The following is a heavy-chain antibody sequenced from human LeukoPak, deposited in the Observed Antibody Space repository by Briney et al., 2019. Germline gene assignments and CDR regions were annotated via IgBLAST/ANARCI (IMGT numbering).Heavy chain of an antibody. J-gene: IGHJ4*02. D-gene: IGHD3-22*01. CDR1: GYTFTSYG. V-gene: IGHV1-18*01. Sequence: GASVKDSCKASGYTFTSYGISWVRQAPGQGLEWMGWISAYNGNTNYAQKLQGRVTMTTDTSTSTAYMELRSLRSDDTAVYYCARGGLYDSSGYSLYYFDYWGQGTLVTVSS. CDR2: ISAYNGNT. CDR3: ARGGLYDSSGYSLYYFDY.